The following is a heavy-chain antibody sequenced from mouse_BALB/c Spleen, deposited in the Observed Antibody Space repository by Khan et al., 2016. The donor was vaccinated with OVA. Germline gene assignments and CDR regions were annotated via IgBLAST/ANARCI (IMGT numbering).Heavy chain of an antibody. CDR3: ARGGYGGFAY. V-gene: IGHV1-85*01. CDR2: IFPGDGST. J-gene: IGHJ3*01. CDR1: GYTFTSYD. Sequence: QVQLKQSGAELVKPGTSVKLSCKASGYTFTSYDINWVRQRPEQGLDWIGWIFPGDGSTKYNEKFKGKATLTTDNSSSTAYMQLSRLTSEDSAVYFCARGGYGGFAYWGQGTLVTVSA. D-gene: IGHD2-14*01.